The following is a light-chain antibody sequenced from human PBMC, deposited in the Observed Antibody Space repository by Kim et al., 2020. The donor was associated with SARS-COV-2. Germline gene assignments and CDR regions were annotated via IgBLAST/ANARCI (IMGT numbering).Light chain of an antibody. V-gene: IGKV3-20*01. CDR3: QQYGSSPWT. CDR1: QSVSSSY. Sequence: LSPGEEATLSCRASQSVSSSYLAWYQQKPGQAPRLLIYGASSRATGIPDRFSGSGSGTDFTLTISRLEPEDFAVYYCQQYGSSPWTFGQGTKV. CDR2: GAS. J-gene: IGKJ1*01.